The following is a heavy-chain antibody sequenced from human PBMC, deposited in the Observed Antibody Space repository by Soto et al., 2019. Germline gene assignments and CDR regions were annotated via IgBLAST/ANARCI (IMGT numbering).Heavy chain of an antibody. CDR3: ARDNSYYDSSGYVDY. D-gene: IGHD3-22*01. CDR2: IYYSGST. Sequence: SETLSLTCTVSGGSISSYYWSWIRQPPGKGLEWIGYIYYSGSTNYNPSLKSRVTISVDTSKSQFSLKLSSVTAADTAVYYCARDNSYYDSSGYVDYWGQGTLVTVSS. V-gene: IGHV4-59*01. J-gene: IGHJ4*02. CDR1: GGSISSYY.